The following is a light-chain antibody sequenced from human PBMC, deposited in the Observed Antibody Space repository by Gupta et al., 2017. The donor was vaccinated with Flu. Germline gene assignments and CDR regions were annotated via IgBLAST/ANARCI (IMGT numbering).Light chain of an antibody. CDR1: SSNIGNHY. Sequence: QSVLTQPPSVSAASGQKVTISCSGTSSNIGNHYVSWYQQFPGTAPKILIYDNNNRPSGIPERFSGSKSGTSATLGITGLQTGDEADYYCGTGDTSRSVWVFGGGTKLTVL. V-gene: IGLV1-51*01. CDR3: GTGDTSRSVWV. J-gene: IGLJ3*02. CDR2: DNN.